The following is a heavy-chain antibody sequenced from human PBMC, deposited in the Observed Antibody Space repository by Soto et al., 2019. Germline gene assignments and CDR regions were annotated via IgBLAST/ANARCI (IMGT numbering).Heavy chain of an antibody. CDR2: ISAYNGNT. D-gene: IGHD3-9*01. Sequence: QVQLVQSGAEVKKPGASVKVSCKASGYTFTSYGISWVRQAPGQGLEWMGWISAYNGNTNYAQKLQGRVTMTTDTATSTADMELRSLRSDDSAVYYCARVQMGYDILTGYYVDAFDIWGRGTMVTVSS. CDR3: ARVQMGYDILTGYYVDAFDI. CDR1: GYTFTSYG. V-gene: IGHV1-18*01. J-gene: IGHJ3*02.